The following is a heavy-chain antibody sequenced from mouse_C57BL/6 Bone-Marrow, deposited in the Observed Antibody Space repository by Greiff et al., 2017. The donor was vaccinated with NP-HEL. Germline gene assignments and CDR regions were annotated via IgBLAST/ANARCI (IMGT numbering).Heavy chain of an antibody. Sequence: QVQLQQPGAELVRPGSSVKLSCKASGYTFTNYWLDWVKQRPGHGLEWIGNIFPSDSETHYNQKFKDKATLTVDISSNTAYLQLRSLTSEDSAVYYCARYGIYLSLFDVWGQGTTLTVSS. CDR1: GYTFTNYW. CDR2: IFPSDSET. D-gene: IGHD2-1*01. J-gene: IGHJ2*01. CDR3: ARYGIYLSLFDV. V-gene: IGHV1-61*01.